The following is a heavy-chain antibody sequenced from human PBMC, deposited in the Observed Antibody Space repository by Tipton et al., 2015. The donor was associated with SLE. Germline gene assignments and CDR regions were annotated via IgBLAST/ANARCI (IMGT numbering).Heavy chain of an antibody. V-gene: IGHV3-74*01. D-gene: IGHD5-18*01. Sequence: SLRLSCAASGLTFRSYWMHWVRQAPGKGLVWVSRIKSDGSSTSYADSVKGRFTISRDNAKNTLYLQMNSLRVEDTAVYYCARLDTTTEVGDAFDIWGQGTMVTVSS. CDR3: ARLDTTTEVGDAFDI. CDR2: IKSDGSST. CDR1: GLTFRSYW. J-gene: IGHJ3*02.